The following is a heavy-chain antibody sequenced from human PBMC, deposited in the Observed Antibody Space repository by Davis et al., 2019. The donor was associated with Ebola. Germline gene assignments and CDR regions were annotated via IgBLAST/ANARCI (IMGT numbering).Heavy chain of an antibody. Sequence: PGGSLRLSCVASGFSFDDYALHWVRRVPGKGLEWVSGINWNSDKIEYADSVKGRFTISRDNAKNSLYLQMNSLSEEDTALYYCAKDIGKGLGAPDHWGQGTLVTVSS. CDR3: AKDIGKGLGAPDH. D-gene: IGHD1-26*01. J-gene: IGHJ4*02. CDR1: GFSFDDYA. CDR2: INWNSDKI. V-gene: IGHV3-9*01.